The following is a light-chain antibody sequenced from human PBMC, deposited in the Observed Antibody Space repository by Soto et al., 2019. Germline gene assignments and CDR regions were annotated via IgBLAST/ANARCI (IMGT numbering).Light chain of an antibody. CDR2: GAS. V-gene: IGKV1-9*01. J-gene: IGKJ3*01. Sequence: IQLTQSPSSLSASVGDRVTITCRASQGISSFLAWYQQKPGRAPKLLIYGASTLPSGVPSRFRGSGSGTDFTLTISSLQPEDFATYYCQQLNSFPIAFGPGTKVEIQ. CDR3: QQLNSFPIA. CDR1: QGISSF.